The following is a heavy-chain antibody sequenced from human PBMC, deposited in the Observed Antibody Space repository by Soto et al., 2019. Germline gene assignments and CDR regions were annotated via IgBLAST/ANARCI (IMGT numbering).Heavy chain of an antibody. CDR1: GGSISSGGYY. V-gene: IGHV4-31*03. Sequence: SETLSLTCTVSGGSISSGGYYWSWIRQHPGKGLEWIGYIYYSGSTYYNPSLKSRVTISVDTSKNQFSLKLSSVTAADTAVYYCARGRQGDDIVVVPAAYYFDYWGQGTLVTVSS. CDR2: IYYSGST. J-gene: IGHJ4*02. CDR3: ARGRQGDDIVVVPAAYYFDY. D-gene: IGHD2-2*01.